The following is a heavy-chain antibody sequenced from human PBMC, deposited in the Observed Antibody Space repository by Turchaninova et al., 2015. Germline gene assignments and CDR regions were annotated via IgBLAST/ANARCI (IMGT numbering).Heavy chain of an antibody. CDR2: MNPKSGNT. Sequence: QVQLVQSGAEVKKPGASVKVSCKASGYTFINFDINWVRQASGKWLEWMGWMNPKSGNTGFAKKFQGRGTISRDTSINTAYMELSNLRSEDTAVYYCARTAGDLDYWGQGTLVTVSS. CDR3: ARTAGDLDY. CDR1: GYTFINFD. V-gene: IGHV1-8*03. J-gene: IGHJ4*02. D-gene: IGHD6-13*01.